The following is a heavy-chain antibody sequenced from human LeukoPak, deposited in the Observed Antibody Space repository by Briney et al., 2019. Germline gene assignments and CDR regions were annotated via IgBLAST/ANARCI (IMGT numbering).Heavy chain of an antibody. D-gene: IGHD3-16*01. V-gene: IGHV4-4*07. J-gene: IGHJ5*02. Sequence: SETLSLTCSVSGDSMSSHYLSWIRHPAGKGLEWIGRIHISGRSNINPSLKSRLTMPVDRSKNHFSLKLVSVTAADTAVYYCARDWGRVGLRGFDPWGQGTLVTVSS. CDR2: IHISGRS. CDR1: GDSMSSHY. CDR3: ARDWGRVGLRGFDP.